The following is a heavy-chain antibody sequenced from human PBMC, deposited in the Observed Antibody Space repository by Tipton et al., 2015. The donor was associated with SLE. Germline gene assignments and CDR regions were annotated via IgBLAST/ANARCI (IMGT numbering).Heavy chain of an antibody. CDR3: ARVDRGPRNFDL. Sequence: TLSLTCAVSGQSITSGHYWGWIRQPPGKGLEWIASMYQSGITCYNPSLKSRVTITLDTSKNQLSLKLSSVTAADTPVYYCARVDRGPRNFDLWCRGTLVTVSS. J-gene: IGHJ2*01. CDR1: GQSITSGHY. D-gene: IGHD1-26*01. CDR2: MYQSGIT. V-gene: IGHV4-38-2*01.